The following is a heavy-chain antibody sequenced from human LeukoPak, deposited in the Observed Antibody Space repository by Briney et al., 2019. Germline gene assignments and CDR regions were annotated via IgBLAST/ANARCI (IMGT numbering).Heavy chain of an antibody. J-gene: IGHJ6*02. CDR2: LNPNRGDT. Sequence: ASVKVSCQASGYTFIDYYIQWVRQAPGQGREWMGRLNPNRGDTEYAEKFQGRVTMTGDTSIFTAYMELSGLRSDDTAVYYCARGPWGSYGMAVWGQGTTVTVSS. CDR3: ARGPWGSYGMAV. D-gene: IGHD7-27*01. V-gene: IGHV1-2*06. CDR1: GYTFIDYY.